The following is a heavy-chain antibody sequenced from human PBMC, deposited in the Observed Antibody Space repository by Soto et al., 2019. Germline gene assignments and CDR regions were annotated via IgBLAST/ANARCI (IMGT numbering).Heavy chain of an antibody. J-gene: IGHJ4*02. V-gene: IGHV4-30-4*01. CDR1: GGSISSGDYY. Sequence: SETLSLTCTVSGGSISSGDYYWSWIRQPPGKGLEWIGYIYYSGSTYYNPSLKSRVTISVDTSKNQFSLKLSSVTAADTAVYNCARGPGIMAKIDYWGQGTLVTVSS. D-gene: IGHD3-16*01. CDR2: IYYSGST. CDR3: ARGPGIMAKIDY.